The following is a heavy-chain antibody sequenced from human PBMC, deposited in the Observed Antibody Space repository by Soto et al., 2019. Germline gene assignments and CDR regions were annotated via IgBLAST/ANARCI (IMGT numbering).Heavy chain of an antibody. J-gene: IGHJ4*02. CDR2: TYFRSKKWNY. CDR3: ARDGGGWYPDY. Sequence: PSQTLSLTCDISGDSVSTNHATWNWIRQSPSRGLEWLGRTYFRSKKWNYHYAESVKSRITVSPDTSKNQFSLQLYSVTPEDTAVYYCARDGGGWYPDYWGQGTPVTVSS. D-gene: IGHD6-19*01. V-gene: IGHV6-1*01. CDR1: GDSVSTNHAT.